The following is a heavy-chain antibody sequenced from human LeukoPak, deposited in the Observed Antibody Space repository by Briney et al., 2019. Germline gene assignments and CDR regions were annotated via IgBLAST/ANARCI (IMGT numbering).Heavy chain of an antibody. CDR3: AREPTSGREPTSGRPLDY. D-gene: IGHD5-12*01. CDR1: GGSISGYF. J-gene: IGHJ4*02. V-gene: IGHV4-4*07. CDR2: IYSSGSN. Sequence: SETLSLTCTVSGGSISGYFWSWIRQPAGKGLEWIGRIYSSGSNNYNPSLKSRVTMSLDTSKNHLFLNLSSVTAADTAVYYCAREPTSGREPTSGRPLDYWGQGTLVTVSS.